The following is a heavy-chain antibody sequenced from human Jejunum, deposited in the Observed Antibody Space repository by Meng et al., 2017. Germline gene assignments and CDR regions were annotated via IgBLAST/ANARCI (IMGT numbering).Heavy chain of an antibody. Sequence: QPSYAGLLNPSETLSLTCGVHGGYLTVYDLSGIRNATESGLEYIGDIHFTGTTTYMPSVRSRLTISLYRSNNQLSLNRQAGTAADTGTYYCVRRRGGASSFFDLWGPGTLVTVSS. D-gene: IGHD2-21*01. V-gene: IGHV4-34*01. CDR3: VRRRGGASSFFDL. CDR1: GGYLTVYD. CDR2: IHFTGTT. J-gene: IGHJ5*02.